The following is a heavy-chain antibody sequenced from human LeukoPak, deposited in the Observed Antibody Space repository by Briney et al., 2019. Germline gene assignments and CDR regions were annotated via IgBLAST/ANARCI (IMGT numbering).Heavy chain of an antibody. J-gene: IGHJ4*02. Sequence: GGSLRLSCAASGFTFSDYYMSWIRQAPGKGLEWVSYISSSGSTIYYADSVKGRFTISRDNAKNSLYLQMNSLRAEDTAVYYCAREGGRYCSSTSCYDCSGGSCYPAGRGSFDYWGQGTLVTVSS. CDR3: AREGGRYCSSTSCYDCSGGSCYPAGRGSFDY. CDR2: ISSSGSTI. CDR1: GFTFSDYY. D-gene: IGHD2-2*01. V-gene: IGHV3-11*01.